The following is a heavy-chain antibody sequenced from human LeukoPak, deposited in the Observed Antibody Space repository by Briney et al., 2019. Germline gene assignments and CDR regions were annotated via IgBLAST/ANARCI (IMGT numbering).Heavy chain of an antibody. V-gene: IGHV4-34*01. CDR2: INHSGST. Sequence: SETLSLTCAVYGGSFSGYYWSWIRQPPGKGLEWIGEINHSGSTNYNPSLKSRVTISVDTSKNQFSLKLSSVTAADTAVYYCARVTTVAPEAFDIWGQETMVTVSS. CDR1: GGSFSGYY. CDR3: ARVTTVAPEAFDI. J-gene: IGHJ3*02. D-gene: IGHD4-23*01.